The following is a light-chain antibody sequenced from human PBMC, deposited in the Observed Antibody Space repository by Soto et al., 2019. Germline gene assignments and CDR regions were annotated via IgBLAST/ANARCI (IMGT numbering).Light chain of an antibody. CDR3: GTWDSSLSAYV. CDR2: DNN. V-gene: IGLV1-51*01. J-gene: IGLJ1*01. Sequence: QSVLTQPPSVSAAPGQKVTISCSGSSSNIGNNYVSWYQQLPGTAPKLLIYDNNNRPSGIPDRFSGSKSGTSATLGITGRQTGDEADYYCGTWDSSLSAYVFGTGTKLTVL. CDR1: SSNIGNNY.